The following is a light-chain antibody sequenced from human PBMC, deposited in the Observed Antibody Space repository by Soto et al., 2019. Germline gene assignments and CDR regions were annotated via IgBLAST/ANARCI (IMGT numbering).Light chain of an antibody. CDR3: QQYSTYPLT. CDR2: DAS. V-gene: IGKV1-5*01. J-gene: IGKJ4*01. CDR1: QSITTF. Sequence: DIQMTQSPSTLSASIGDRVTITCRASQSITTFLAWYQQKPGKAPQILIYDASKLEPGVPSRLSGGGSGTEFTLTISSLQPDDFATYYCQQYSTYPLTFGGGIRVEIK.